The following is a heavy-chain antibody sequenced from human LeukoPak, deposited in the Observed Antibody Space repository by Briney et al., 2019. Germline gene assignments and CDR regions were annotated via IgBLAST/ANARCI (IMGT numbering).Heavy chain of an antibody. J-gene: IGHJ6*04. CDR1: GFTFDNNW. Sequence: PGGSLRLSCAASGFTFDNNWTTWVRQAPGKGLEWVANIKRDGSENNYLDSVKGRFTISRDNATNSLYLQMNSLRVEDTAVYYCARLLSVDVWGKGTTVIVSS. V-gene: IGHV3-7*01. CDR3: ARLLSVDV. CDR2: IKRDGSEN. D-gene: IGHD2-15*01.